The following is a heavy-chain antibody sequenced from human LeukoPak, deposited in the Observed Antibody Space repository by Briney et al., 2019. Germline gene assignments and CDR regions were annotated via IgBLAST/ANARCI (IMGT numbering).Heavy chain of an antibody. Sequence: GGSLRLSCAVSGFTFSGFWMSWSRQAPGKGLEWVASINSDGSEGYYADVVKGRFTISRDNSKNMLYLHMNSLRAEDTAVYFCARDRGDYNHNFDYWGQGTLVTVSS. D-gene: IGHD4-17*01. CDR2: INSDGSEG. CDR3: ARDRGDYNHNFDY. J-gene: IGHJ4*02. CDR1: GFTFSGFW. V-gene: IGHV3-7*01.